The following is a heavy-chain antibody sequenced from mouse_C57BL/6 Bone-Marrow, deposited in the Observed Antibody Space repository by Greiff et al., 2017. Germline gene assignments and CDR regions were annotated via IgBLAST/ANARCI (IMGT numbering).Heavy chain of an antibody. D-gene: IGHD2-3*01. CDR3: AKGGYYEAWFAY. Sequence: VQLQQPGAELVKPGASVKLSCKASGYTFTSYWMQWVKQRPGQGLEWIGEIDPSDSYTNYNQKFKGKATLTVDTSSSTAYMQPSSLTSEDSAVYYCAKGGYYEAWFAYWGQGTLVTVSA. J-gene: IGHJ3*01. CDR1: GYTFTSYW. CDR2: IDPSDSYT. V-gene: IGHV1-50*01.